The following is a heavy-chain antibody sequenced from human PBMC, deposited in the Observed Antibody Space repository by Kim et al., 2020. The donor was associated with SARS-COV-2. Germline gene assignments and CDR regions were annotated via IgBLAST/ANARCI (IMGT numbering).Heavy chain of an antibody. J-gene: IGHJ4*02. CDR1: GGSFSGYY. Sequence: SETLSLTCAVYGGSFSGYYWSWIRQPPGKGLEWIGEINHSGRTNYNPSLKSRVTISVDTSKNQFSLKLSSVTAADTAVYYCARRELVGDFDYWGQGTLVT. D-gene: IGHD6-13*01. CDR3: ARRELVGDFDY. V-gene: IGHV4-34*01. CDR2: INHSGRT.